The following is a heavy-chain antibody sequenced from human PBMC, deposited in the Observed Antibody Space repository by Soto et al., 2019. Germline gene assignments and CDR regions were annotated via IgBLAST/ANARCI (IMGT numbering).Heavy chain of an antibody. CDR1: GGSFSGYY. V-gene: IGHV4-34*01. CDR2: INHSVST. Sequence: SETLSLTCAVYGGSFSGYYWSWIRQPPGKGLEWIGEINHSVSTNYNPSLKSRVTISVDTSKNQFSLKLSSVTAADTAVYYCAGNTIFERLCPWGQGNLVTGSS. J-gene: IGHJ5*02. D-gene: IGHD3-3*01. CDR3: AGNTIFERLCP.